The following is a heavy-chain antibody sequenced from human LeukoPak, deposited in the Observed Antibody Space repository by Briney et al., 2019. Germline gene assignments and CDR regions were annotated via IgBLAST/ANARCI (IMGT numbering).Heavy chain of an antibody. CDR2: ISGSGGST. CDR3: AKWYCSGGSCPN. V-gene: IGHV3-23*01. CDR1: GFTFSSYA. J-gene: IGHJ4*02. Sequence: GGSLRLSCAASGFTFSSYAMSWVRQAPGKGLEGVSAISGSGGSTYYADSVKGRFTISRDNSKNTLYLQMNSLRAEDTAVYYCAKWYCSGGSCPNWGQGTLVTVSS. D-gene: IGHD2-15*01.